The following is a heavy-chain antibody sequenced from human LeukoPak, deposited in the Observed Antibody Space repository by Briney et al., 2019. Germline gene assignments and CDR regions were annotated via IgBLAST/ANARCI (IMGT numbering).Heavy chain of an antibody. V-gene: IGHV4-39*01. D-gene: IGHD3-16*01. CDR2: IYYSGST. CDR3: ARRVTGRGTFYFDY. Sequence: SETLSLTCTVSGGSISSSSYYWGWIRQPPGKGLEWIGSIYYSGSTYYNPSLKSRVTISVDTSKNQFSLKLSSVTAADTAVYYCARRVTGRGTFYFDYWGQGSLITVSS. J-gene: IGHJ4*02. CDR1: GGSISSSSYY.